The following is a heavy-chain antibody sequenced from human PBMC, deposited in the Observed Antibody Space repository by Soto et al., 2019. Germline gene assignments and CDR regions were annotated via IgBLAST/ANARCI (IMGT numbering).Heavy chain of an antibody. J-gene: IGHJ4*02. Sequence: ASVKVSCKASGYTFTSYDVNWVRQATGQGLEWMGWMNPNSGNTGYAQKFQGRVTMTRNTSISTAYMELSSLRSEDTAVYYCARVTYSSGPTDYWGQGTLVTVSS. V-gene: IGHV1-8*01. CDR1: GYTFTSYD. CDR3: ARVTYSSGPTDY. CDR2: MNPNSGNT. D-gene: IGHD6-19*01.